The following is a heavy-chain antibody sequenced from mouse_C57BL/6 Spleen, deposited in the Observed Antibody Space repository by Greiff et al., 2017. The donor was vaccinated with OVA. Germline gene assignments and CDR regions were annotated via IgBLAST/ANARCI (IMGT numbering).Heavy chain of an antibody. D-gene: IGHD4-1*01. J-gene: IGHJ3*01. Sequence: QVQLQQPGAELVMPGASVKLSCKASGYTFTSYWMHWVKQRPGQGLEWIGEIDPSDSYTNYNQKFKGKSTLTVDKSSSTAYMQLSSLTSEDSAVYYCARKSPLTGFAYWGQGTLVTVSA. CDR2: IDPSDSYT. V-gene: IGHV1-69*01. CDR1: GYTFTSYW. CDR3: ARKSPLTGFAY.